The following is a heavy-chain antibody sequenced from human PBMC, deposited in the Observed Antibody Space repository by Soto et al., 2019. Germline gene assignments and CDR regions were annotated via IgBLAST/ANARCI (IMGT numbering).Heavy chain of an antibody. V-gene: IGHV2-5*02. CDR2: IYWDDDK. J-gene: IGHJ4*02. D-gene: IGHD3-16*01. CDR1: GFSLSTSGVG. Sequence: QITLKESGPTLVKPTQTLTLTCTFPGFSLSTSGVGVGWIRQPPGKALEWLALIYWDDDKRYSPSLKSRLTITKDTSKSQVVLTMTNMDPVDTATFYCAHKGDGDRGFKYWGRGTLVTVSS. CDR3: AHKGDGDRGFKY.